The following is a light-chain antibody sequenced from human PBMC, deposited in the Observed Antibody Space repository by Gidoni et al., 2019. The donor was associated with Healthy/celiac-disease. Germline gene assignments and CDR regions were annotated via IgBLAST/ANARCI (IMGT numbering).Light chain of an antibody. CDR1: QSISSW. V-gene: IGKV1-5*03. CDR3: QQYNSYPWT. Sequence: DIQMTQSPSTLSASVGDRVTITCRASQSISSWLAWYQQQPGKAPKLLIYKASSLESGVPSRFSGSGSGKEFNLTISSLQPDDFATYYCQQYNSYPWTFGQGTKVEIK. J-gene: IGKJ1*01. CDR2: KAS.